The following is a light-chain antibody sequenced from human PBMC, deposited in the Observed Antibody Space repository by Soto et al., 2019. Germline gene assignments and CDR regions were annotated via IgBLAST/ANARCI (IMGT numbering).Light chain of an antibody. CDR2: NAF. V-gene: IGKV1-8*01. J-gene: IGKJ1*01. CDR3: QQYYTYPWT. Sequence: AIRMTQSPSSLSASTGDRVTITCRASQGIASYLAWYQQKPGKAPKVLIHNAFSLQGGVPSRFSGSGSGTDFTFTISRLESEDSATYYCQQYYTYPWTFGQGTKVEIK. CDR1: QGIASY.